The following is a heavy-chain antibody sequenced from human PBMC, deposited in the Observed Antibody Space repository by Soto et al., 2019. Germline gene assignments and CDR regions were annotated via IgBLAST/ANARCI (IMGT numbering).Heavy chain of an antibody. J-gene: IGHJ4*02. D-gene: IGHD3-22*01. V-gene: IGHV3-48*01. CDR1: GFTFSTYS. CDR2: ISSSSSTI. CDR3: ARSTYYYYSTEPPAY. Sequence: PGGSLRLSCAASGFTFSTYSMNWVRQAPGKGLEWVSYISSSSSTIFYTDSVKGRFTVSRDNAKNSLYLQMNSLRAEDTAVYYCARSTYYYYSTEPPAYCGQGLLVTVSS.